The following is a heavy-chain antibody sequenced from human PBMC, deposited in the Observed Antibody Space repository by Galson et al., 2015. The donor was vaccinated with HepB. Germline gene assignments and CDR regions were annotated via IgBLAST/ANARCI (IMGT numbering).Heavy chain of an antibody. CDR1: GFTFSDYY. J-gene: IGHJ4*02. CDR3: ARVVAAAGSYYFDY. Sequence: SLRLSCAASGFTFSDYYMSWIRQAPGKGLEWVSYISSSSSCTNYADSVKGRFTISRDNAKNSLYLQMNSLRAEDTAVYYCARVVAAAGSYYFDYWGQGTLVTVSS. CDR2: ISSSSSCT. D-gene: IGHD6-13*01. V-gene: IGHV3-11*06.